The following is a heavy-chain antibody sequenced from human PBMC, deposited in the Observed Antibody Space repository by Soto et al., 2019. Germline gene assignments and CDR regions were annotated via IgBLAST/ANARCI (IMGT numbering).Heavy chain of an antibody. V-gene: IGHV1-69*13. D-gene: IGHD3-22*01. CDR3: ASRRDYYDSLRFDY. CDR2: IIPIFGTA. Sequence: SVKVSCKASGGTFSSYAISWVRQAPGQGLEWMGGIIPIFGTANYAQKFQGRVTITADESTSTAYMELSSLRSEDTAVYYCASRRDYYDSLRFDYWGQGTLVTVSS. J-gene: IGHJ4*02. CDR1: GGTFSSYA.